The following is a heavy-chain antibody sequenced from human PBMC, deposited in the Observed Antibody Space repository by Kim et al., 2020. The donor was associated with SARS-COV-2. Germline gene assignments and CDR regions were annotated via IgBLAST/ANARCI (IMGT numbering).Heavy chain of an antibody. Sequence: GGSLRLSCAASGFTFSSYEMNWVRQAPGKGLEWVSYISSSGSTIYYADSVKGRFTISRDNAKNSLYLQMNSLRAEDTAVYYCARDGVVVAANYYYYGMDVWGQETTVTVSS. CDR2: ISSSGSTI. D-gene: IGHD2-15*01. J-gene: IGHJ6*02. CDR1: GFTFSSYE. V-gene: IGHV3-48*03. CDR3: ARDGVVVAANYYYYGMDV.